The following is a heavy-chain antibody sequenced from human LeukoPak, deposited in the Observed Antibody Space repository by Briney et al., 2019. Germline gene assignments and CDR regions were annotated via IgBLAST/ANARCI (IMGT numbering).Heavy chain of an antibody. CDR1: GGSISSSY. CDR2: IYNSGST. CDR3: ARWLNGGYFDY. J-gene: IGHJ4*02. Sequence: PSETLSLTCTVSGGSISSSYWSWIRQPVGKGLEWIGRIYNSGSTNYNPSLKSRVTMSEDTSKNQFFLKLSFVTAADTAVYYCARWLNGGYFDYWGQGTLVTVSS. D-gene: IGHD4-23*01. V-gene: IGHV4-4*07.